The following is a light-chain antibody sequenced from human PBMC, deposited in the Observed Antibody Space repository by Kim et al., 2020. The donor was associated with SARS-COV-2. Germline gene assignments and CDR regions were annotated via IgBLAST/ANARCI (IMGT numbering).Light chain of an antibody. CDR2: EDN. CDR3: QSYDSSNWV. J-gene: IGLJ3*02. CDR1: SGSIASNY. V-gene: IGLV6-57*01. Sequence: GKTATISCTRSSGSIASNYVQWYQQRPGSSPTTVIYEDNQRPSGVPDRFSGSIDSSSNSASLTISGLKTEDEADYYCQSYDSSNWVFGGGTQLTVL.